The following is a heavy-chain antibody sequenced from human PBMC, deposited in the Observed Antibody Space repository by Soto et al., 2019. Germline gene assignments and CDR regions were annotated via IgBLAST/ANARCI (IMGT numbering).Heavy chain of an antibody. D-gene: IGHD6-19*01. V-gene: IGHV4-61*01. CDR2: QSGST. CDR3: AVYIAGAGGDGY. CDR1: GGSVSSGSYH. Sequence: QVQLQESGPGLVKPSETLSLTCTVSGGSVSSGSYHRTWIRQPPGKGLEWIGQSGSTNYNPSLKSRITISVDTSKNQFSLNLSSVTAADTAVYYCAVYIAGAGGDGYWGQGTLVTVSS. J-gene: IGHJ4*02.